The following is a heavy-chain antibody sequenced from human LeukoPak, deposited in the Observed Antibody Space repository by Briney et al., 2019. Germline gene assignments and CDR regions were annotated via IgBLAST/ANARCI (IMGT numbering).Heavy chain of an antibody. CDR3: AKDQGSSSWYVYFDY. V-gene: IGHV3-11*01. CDR2: ISSSGSTI. Sequence: PGGSLRLSCAASGFTFSDYYMSWIRQAPGKGLEWVSYISSSGSTIYYADSVKGRFTISRDNSKNTLYLQMNSLRAEDTAVYYCAKDQGSSSWYVYFDYWGQGTLVTVSS. D-gene: IGHD6-13*01. J-gene: IGHJ4*02. CDR1: GFTFSDYY.